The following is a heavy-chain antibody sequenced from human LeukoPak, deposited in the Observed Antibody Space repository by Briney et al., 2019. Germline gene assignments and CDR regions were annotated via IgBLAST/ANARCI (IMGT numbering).Heavy chain of an antibody. Sequence: PGGSLRLSCAASGFTFDDYAMHWVRQAPGEGLEWVSGISWNSGSIGYADSVKGRFTISRDNAKNSLYLQMNSLRAEDTALYYCARWPSTTVTASAYYFDYWGQGTLVTVSS. CDR2: ISWNSGSI. J-gene: IGHJ4*02. V-gene: IGHV3-9*01. D-gene: IGHD4-17*01. CDR3: ARWPSTTVTASAYYFDY. CDR1: GFTFDDYA.